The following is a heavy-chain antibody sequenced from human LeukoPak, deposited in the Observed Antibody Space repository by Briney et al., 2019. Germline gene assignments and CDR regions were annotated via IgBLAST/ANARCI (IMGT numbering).Heavy chain of an antibody. V-gene: IGHV4-4*02. Sequence: SGTLSLTCAVSGGSISSSNWWSWVRQPPGKGLEWIGEIYHSGSTNYNPSLKSRVTISVDKSKNQFSLKLSSVTAADTAVYYCARVPLDYSGSYSGEFDYWGQGTLVTVSS. D-gene: IGHD1-26*01. CDR2: IYHSGST. CDR3: ARVPLDYSGSYSGEFDY. CDR1: GGSISSSNW. J-gene: IGHJ4*02.